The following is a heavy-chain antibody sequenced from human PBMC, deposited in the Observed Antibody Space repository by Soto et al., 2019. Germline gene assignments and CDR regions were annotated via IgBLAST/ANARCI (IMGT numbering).Heavy chain of an antibody. J-gene: IGHJ5*02. Sequence: QVQLVESGGGVVQPGRSLRLSCAASGFTFSSYGMHWVRQAPGKVLEWVAVISYDGTNKYYVDSVEGRFTISRDNSKKTLYLQINSLIAEDTAVYYYARYGRIAATKGALYNLFDPCGQRTMVTVST. V-gene: IGHV3-30*03. CDR3: ARYGRIAATKGALYNLFDP. CDR1: GFTFSSYG. CDR2: ISYDGTNK. D-gene: IGHD6-13*01.